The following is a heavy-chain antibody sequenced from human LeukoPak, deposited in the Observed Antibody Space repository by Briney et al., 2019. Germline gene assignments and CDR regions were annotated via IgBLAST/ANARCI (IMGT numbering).Heavy chain of an antibody. D-gene: IGHD6-13*01. CDR1: GGTFSSYT. CDR2: IIPILGIA. V-gene: IGHV1-69*02. CDR3: ARGIAAAGTPYYFDY. Sequence: GSSVKVSCKASGGTFSSYTISWVRQAPGQGLEWMGRIIPILGIAKYAQKFQGRVTITADKSTSTAYMELSSLRSEDTAVYYCARGIAAAGTPYYFDYWGQGTLVTVCS. J-gene: IGHJ4*02.